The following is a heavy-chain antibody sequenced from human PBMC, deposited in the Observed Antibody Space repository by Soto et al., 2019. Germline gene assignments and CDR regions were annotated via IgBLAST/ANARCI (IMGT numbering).Heavy chain of an antibody. CDR3: TRDASRDSSARGWFDP. V-gene: IGHV3-21*01. J-gene: IGHJ5*02. CDR1: GFAFRSVT. D-gene: IGHD6-13*01. Sequence: PGGSLRLSCAVSGFAFRSVTMNWVRQAPGKGLEWVSTISSNSAYIYYTDALSSRFTISRDNAKNSLHLQMNSLRAEDTAVYYCTRDASRDSSARGWFDPWGPGTLVTVSS. CDR2: ISSNSAYI.